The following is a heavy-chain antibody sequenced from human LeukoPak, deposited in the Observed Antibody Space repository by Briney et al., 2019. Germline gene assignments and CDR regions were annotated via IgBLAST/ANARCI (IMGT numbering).Heavy chain of an antibody. J-gene: IGHJ4*02. V-gene: IGHV4-59*10. D-gene: IGHD3-10*01. CDR3: VQGTRRGAITMVRGVIGKSYYFDS. CDR2: IYNSGST. Sequence: SETLSLTCAVYGGSFSGYYWSWIRQPAGKGLEWIGRIYNSGSTTYNPSLKSRVTMSVDTSKNQFSLKLSSVTAADTAVYYCVQGTRRGAITMVRGVIGKSYYFDSWGQGTLVTVSS. CDR1: GGSFSGYY.